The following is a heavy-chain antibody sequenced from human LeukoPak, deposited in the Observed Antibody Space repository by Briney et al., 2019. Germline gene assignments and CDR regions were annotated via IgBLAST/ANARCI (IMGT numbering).Heavy chain of an antibody. D-gene: IGHD6-13*01. CDR2: ISYDGSNK. CDR1: GFIPSSYA. V-gene: IGHV3-30*01. Sequence: GRSLRLSWPASGFIPSSYAMDWVRQAQRKGLEWVAVISYDGSNKYYADSVKGRFTISRDNSKNTLYLQMNSLRAEDTAVYYCARESAGGAYFDYWGQGTLVTASS. CDR3: ARESAGGAYFDY. J-gene: IGHJ4*02.